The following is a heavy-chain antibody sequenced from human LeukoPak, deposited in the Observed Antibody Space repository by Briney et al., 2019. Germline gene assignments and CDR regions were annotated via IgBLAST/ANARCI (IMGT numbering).Heavy chain of an antibody. CDR3: ATDRSGIMITFGGVMPQY. V-gene: IGHV1-24*01. CDR1: GYTLTELS. Sequence: GASMKVSCKVSGYTLTELSMHWVRQAPGKGLEWMGGFDPEDGETIYAQKFQGRVTMTEDTSTDTAYMELSSLRSEDTAVYYCATDRSGIMITFGGVMPQYWGQGTLVTVSS. J-gene: IGHJ4*02. D-gene: IGHD3-16*01. CDR2: FDPEDGET.